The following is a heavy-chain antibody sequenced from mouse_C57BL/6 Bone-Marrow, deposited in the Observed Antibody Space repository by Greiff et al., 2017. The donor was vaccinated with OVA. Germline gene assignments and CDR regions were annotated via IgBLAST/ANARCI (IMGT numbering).Heavy chain of an antibody. CDR1: GYTFTSYG. CDR2: IYPRSGNT. J-gene: IGHJ3*01. D-gene: IGHD1-1*01. Sequence: QVQLKESGAELARPGASVKLSCKASGYTFTSYGISWVKQRTGQGLEWIGEIYPRSGNTYYNEKFKGKATLTADKSSSTAYMELRSLTSEDAAVYFCAREGSITTLVDPFAYWGQGTLVTVSA. V-gene: IGHV1-81*01. CDR3: AREGSITTLVDPFAY.